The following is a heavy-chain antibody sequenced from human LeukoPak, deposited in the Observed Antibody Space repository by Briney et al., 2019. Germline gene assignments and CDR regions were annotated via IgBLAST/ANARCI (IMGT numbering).Heavy chain of an antibody. V-gene: IGHV4-59*01. D-gene: IGHD3-22*01. CDR2: IYYSGST. CDR1: GGSFSGYY. J-gene: IGHJ3*02. CDR3: ARVDYDSSGYYYVEDAFDI. Sequence: PSETLSLTCAVYGGSFSGYYWSWIRQPPGKGLEWIGYIYYSGSTNYNPSLKSRVTISVDTSKNQFSLKLSSVTAADTAVYYCARVDYDSSGYYYVEDAFDIWGQGTMVTVSS.